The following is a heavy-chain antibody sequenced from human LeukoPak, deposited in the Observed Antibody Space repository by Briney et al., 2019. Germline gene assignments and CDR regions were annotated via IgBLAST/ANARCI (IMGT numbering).Heavy chain of an antibody. D-gene: IGHD3-10*01. CDR3: ARLSMVRGVDYYYYGMDV. CDR1: GGSISVSSYY. V-gene: IGHV4-39*07. Sequence: PSETLSLTCTVSGGSISVSSYYWGWIRQPPGKGLEWIGTIYFSGTTYYTPSLRSRVTISVDTSKNQFSLKLSSVTAADTAVYYCARLSMVRGVDYYYYGMDVWGQGTTVTVSS. CDR2: IYFSGTT. J-gene: IGHJ6*02.